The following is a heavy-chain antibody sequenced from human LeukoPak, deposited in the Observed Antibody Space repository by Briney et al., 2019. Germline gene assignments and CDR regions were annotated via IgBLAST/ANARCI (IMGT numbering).Heavy chain of an antibody. Sequence: SETLSLTCTVSGGSISSYYWSWIRQPPGKGLEWIGYIYYSGSTNYNPSLKSRVTISVDTSKNQFSLKLSSVTAADTAVYYCARYGSGWRAYGMDFWGQGTTVTVSS. CDR2: IYYSGST. CDR1: GGSISSYY. V-gene: IGHV4-59*01. D-gene: IGHD6-19*01. CDR3: ARYGSGWRAYGMDF. J-gene: IGHJ6*02.